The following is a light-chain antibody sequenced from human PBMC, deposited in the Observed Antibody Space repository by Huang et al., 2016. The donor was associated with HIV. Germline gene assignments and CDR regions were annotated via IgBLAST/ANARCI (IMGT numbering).Light chain of an antibody. V-gene: IGKV3-11*01. CDR2: DAS. CDR3: QQRSNWPPIT. Sequence: EIVLTQSPATLSLSPGERATLYYRASQSVSSYLAWYHQKPGQAPRLLIYDASNRATGIPARFSGSGSGTDFTLTINSLEPEDFAVYYCQQRSNWPPITFGQGTRLEIK. CDR1: QSVSSY. J-gene: IGKJ5*01.